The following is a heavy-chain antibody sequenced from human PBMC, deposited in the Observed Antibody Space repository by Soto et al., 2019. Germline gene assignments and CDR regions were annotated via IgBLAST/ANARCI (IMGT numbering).Heavy chain of an antibody. V-gene: IGHV1-69*13. CDR3: ARVVRYSSSWYSYYYYGMDG. J-gene: IGHJ6*02. CDR2: IIPIFGTA. D-gene: IGHD6-13*01. CDR1: GGTFSSYA. Sequence: GASVKVSCKASGGTFSSYAISWVRQAPGQGLEWMGGIIPIFGTANYAQKFQGRVTITADESTSTAFMELSSLRSEDTAVYYCARVVRYSSSWYSYYYYGMDGWGQ.